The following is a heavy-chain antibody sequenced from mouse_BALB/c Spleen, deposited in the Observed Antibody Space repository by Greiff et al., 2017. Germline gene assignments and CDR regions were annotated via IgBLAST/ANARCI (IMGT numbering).Heavy chain of an antibody. Sequence: VQLKESGAELMKPGASVKISCKATGYTFSSYWIEWVKQRPGHGLEWIGEILPGSGSTNYNEKFKGKATFTADTSSNTAYMQLSSLTSEDSAVYYCALSTMITPGWGQGTSVTVSS. V-gene: IGHV1-9*01. CDR2: ILPGSGST. CDR3: ALSTMITPG. J-gene: IGHJ4*01. CDR1: GYTFSSYW. D-gene: IGHD2-4*01.